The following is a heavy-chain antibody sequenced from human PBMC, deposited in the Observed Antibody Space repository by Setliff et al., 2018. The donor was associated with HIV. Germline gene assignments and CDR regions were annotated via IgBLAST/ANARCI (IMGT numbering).Heavy chain of an antibody. CDR2: IYYSGST. J-gene: IGHJ5*02. CDR3: ARDRSSRNWFDP. D-gene: IGHD6-13*01. V-gene: IGHV4-39*07. CDR1: GASISSSGYY. Sequence: SETLSLTCTVSGASISSSGYYWGWIRQPPGKGLEWIGTIYYSGSTYYNPSLKSRVTISVDTSTNTVYMELNSLRSEDTAVYYCARDRSSRNWFDPWGQGTLVTVSS.